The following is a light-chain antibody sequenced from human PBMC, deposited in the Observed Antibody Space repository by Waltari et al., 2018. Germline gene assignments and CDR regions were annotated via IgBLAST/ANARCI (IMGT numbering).Light chain of an antibody. CDR2: QDN. V-gene: IGLV3-1*01. Sequence: SYELTQPPSVSVSPGQTASITCSGDKLGAKYACWYQQKPGQSPMLVIYQDNKRPSGIPERFSGSNSGNTATLTISETQAMDEADYYCQSWDSSTAVFGGGTKLTVL. CDR3: QSWDSSTAV. J-gene: IGLJ2*01. CDR1: KLGAKY.